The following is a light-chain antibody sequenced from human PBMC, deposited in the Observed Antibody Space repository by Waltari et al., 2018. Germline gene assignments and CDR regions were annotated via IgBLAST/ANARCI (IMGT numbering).Light chain of an antibody. CDR2: ENN. J-gene: IGLJ2*01. Sequence: QAVLTQPPSVSAAPGQRVPISCSGSTSNIGNNYLSCYQQHPGAAPKVRISENNKRPSGIPDRFSGSKSGSSATLGISGLQTGDEADYYCATWDSRLSVVVFGGGTKLTVL. V-gene: IGLV1-51*02. CDR3: ATWDSRLSVVV. CDR1: TSNIGNNY.